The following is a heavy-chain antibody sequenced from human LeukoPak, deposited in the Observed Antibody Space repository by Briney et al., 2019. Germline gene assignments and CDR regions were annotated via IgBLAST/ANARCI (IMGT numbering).Heavy chain of an antibody. CDR1: GFTFSSYA. CDR3: AKVGYSYGPYYYGMDV. CDR2: ISGSGGST. V-gene: IGHV3-23*01. Sequence: GGSLRLSCAASGFTFSSYAMSWVRQAPGKGLEWVSAISGSGGSTYYADSVKGRFTISRDNSKNTLCLQMNSLRAEDTAVYYCAKVGYSYGPYYYGMDVWGQGTTVTVSS. D-gene: IGHD5-18*01. J-gene: IGHJ6*02.